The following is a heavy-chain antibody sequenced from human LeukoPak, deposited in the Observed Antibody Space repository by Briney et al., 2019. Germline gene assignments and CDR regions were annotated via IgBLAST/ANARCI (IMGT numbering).Heavy chain of an antibody. V-gene: IGHV3-53*01. CDR2: IYSGGST. CDR3: ASLDIVATIGSFFF. J-gene: IGHJ4*02. D-gene: IGHD5-12*01. Sequence: GGSLRLSCAASGFTVSSNYMTWVRQAPGKGLEWVADIYSGGSTYSADSVKGRLPVYRDNSKTTLYLQMDSLRAEDTGVYYCASLDIVATIGSFFFWGQGTLVTVSS. CDR1: GFTVSSNY.